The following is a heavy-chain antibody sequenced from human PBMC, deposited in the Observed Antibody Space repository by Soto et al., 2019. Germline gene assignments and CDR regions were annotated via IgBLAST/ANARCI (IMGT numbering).Heavy chain of an antibody. J-gene: IGHJ4*02. CDR1: GFTVSNNY. CDR3: ARDGTYNWV. V-gene: IGHV3-66*01. CDR2: IYSGGAT. Sequence: EVQLVESGGGLVQPGGSLRLSCAASGFTVSNNYMWWVRQAPGKGLEWVSLIYSGGATYYADSLKGRFTISRDNSNNTLYLQMNSLRAEDTAVYYCARDGTYNWVGGQGILVTVSS. D-gene: IGHD1-1*01.